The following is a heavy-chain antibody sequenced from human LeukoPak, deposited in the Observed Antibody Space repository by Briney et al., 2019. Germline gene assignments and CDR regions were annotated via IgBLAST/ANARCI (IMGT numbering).Heavy chain of an antibody. V-gene: IGHV4-59*01. CDR3: ARGEPRIARPGAPPFDL. Sequence: SETLSLTCTVSGGSISSYYWQWIRQPPGNRLEWIGYVYYSGSTDYDPSLKSRVTISVDTSKNQFSLKLTSVTAADTAVYYCARGEPRIARPGAPPFDLWGRGTLVTVSS. D-gene: IGHD6-13*01. CDR2: VYYSGST. J-gene: IGHJ2*01. CDR1: GGSISSYY.